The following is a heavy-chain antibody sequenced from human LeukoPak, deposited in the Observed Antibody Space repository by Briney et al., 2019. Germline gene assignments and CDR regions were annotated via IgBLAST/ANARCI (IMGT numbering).Heavy chain of an antibody. CDR1: GGSLSSYY. Sequence: SETLSLTCTVSGGSLSSYYWNWSRQPPGKGGEWIGNLYYMRSAWYKPSLKSRVTTSVDTSRNEFSLKLSSVTAADTAVYYCARDSPKGVNVLNYYYGMDVWGQGTTVTVSS. CDR3: ARDSPKGVNVLNYYYGMDV. J-gene: IGHJ6*02. V-gene: IGHV4-59*12. CDR2: LYYMRSA. D-gene: IGHD2-8*01.